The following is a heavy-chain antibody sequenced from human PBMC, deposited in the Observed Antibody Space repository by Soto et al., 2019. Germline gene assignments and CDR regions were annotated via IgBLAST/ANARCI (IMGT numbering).Heavy chain of an antibody. CDR3: ARDSERGGYYSDSSGSYGMDV. D-gene: IGHD3-22*01. V-gene: IGHV6-1*01. J-gene: IGHJ6*02. Sequence: SQTLSLTCAISGDSVSSNSAAWNWIRQSPSRGLEWLGRTYYRSKWYNDYAVSVKSRITINPDTSKNQFSLQLNSVTPEDTAVYYCARDSERGGYYSDSSGSYGMDVWGQGTTVTVSS. CDR1: GDSVSSNSAA. CDR2: TYYRSKWYN.